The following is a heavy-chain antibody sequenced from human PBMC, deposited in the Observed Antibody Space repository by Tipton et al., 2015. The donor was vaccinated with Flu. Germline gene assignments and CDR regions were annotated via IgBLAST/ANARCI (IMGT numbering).Heavy chain of an antibody. CDR3: ARRHGSGIMGG. Sequence: TLSLTCTVSGGSISATGYSWSWIRQPPGRVLEWMGYIYHDGSSYYNPSLKSRFTFSVDRSKNRFSLKLTSVTAADTAVYYCARRHGSGIMGGWGQGTTVTVSS. D-gene: IGHD3-10*01. J-gene: IGHJ6*02. CDR1: GGSISATGYS. V-gene: IGHV4-30-2*01. CDR2: IYHDGSS.